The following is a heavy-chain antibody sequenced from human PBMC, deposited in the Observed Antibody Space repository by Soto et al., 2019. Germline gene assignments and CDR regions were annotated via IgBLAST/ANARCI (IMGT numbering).Heavy chain of an antibody. Sequence: GGSPRLSFAASGFTFSKSALNWVPPAPGKGLEWVSTMTGSGGSTYYEDSVKGRFTISRDTSKNTVYLHMNSLRAEDTAVYYCTKDVADCGGDCFSGFDSWGQGTLVTVSS. J-gene: IGHJ4*02. D-gene: IGHD2-21*02. CDR3: TKDVADCGGDCFSGFDS. V-gene: IGHV3-23*01. CDR1: GFTFSKSA. CDR2: MTGSGGST.